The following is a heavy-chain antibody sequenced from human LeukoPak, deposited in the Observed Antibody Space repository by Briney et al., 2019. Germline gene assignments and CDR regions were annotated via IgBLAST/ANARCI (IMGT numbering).Heavy chain of an antibody. Sequence: RGSLRLSCAASGFTFSSYSMNWVRQAPGKGLEWISYISSSSSIIYYADSVKGRFTTSRDNAKSSLYLQMNSLRDEDTAEYYCARSPPKNDYWGQGALVTVSS. J-gene: IGHJ4*02. V-gene: IGHV3-48*02. CDR3: ARSPPKNDY. CDR2: ISSSSSII. CDR1: GFTFSSYS.